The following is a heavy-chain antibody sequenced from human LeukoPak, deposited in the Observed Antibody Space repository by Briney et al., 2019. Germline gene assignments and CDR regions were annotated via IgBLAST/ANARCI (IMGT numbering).Heavy chain of an antibody. D-gene: IGHD2-2*01. J-gene: IGHJ4*02. CDR3: VRASRLTAAEFDY. V-gene: IGHV3-13*01. CDR1: GFTVSSNY. CDR2: IGIAGDT. Sequence: GGSLRLSCAASGFTVSSNYMSWVRQAPGKGLEWVSGIGIAGDTYHVDSVKGRFTISRENAKNSLYLQMNSLRAGDTAVYYCVRASRLTAAEFDYWDQGTLVTVSS.